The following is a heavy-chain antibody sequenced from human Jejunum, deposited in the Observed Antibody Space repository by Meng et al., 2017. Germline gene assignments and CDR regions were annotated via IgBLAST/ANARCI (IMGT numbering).Heavy chain of an antibody. Sequence: QGQLQESGPGLVRPSETLSLTCTVSGGSVSSGFYYWSWIRQPPGKGLEWIGYISDSGTTNYNPSLKSRVTMSVDTSKNHFSLKLTSVTAADTAVYFCARDSETYPTYFDYWGQGTLVTVS. CDR3: ARDSETYPTYFDY. D-gene: IGHD5-24*01. J-gene: IGHJ4*02. CDR1: GGSVSSGFYY. V-gene: IGHV4-61*03. CDR2: ISDSGTT.